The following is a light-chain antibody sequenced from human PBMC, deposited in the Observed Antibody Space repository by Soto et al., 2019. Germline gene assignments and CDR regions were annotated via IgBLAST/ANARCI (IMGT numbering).Light chain of an antibody. V-gene: IGLV2-14*01. CDR3: SADTARSTLV. CDR1: MRDVGAYNL. CDR2: EVR. Sequence: QSVLTQPASVSGSAGQSITISCSGSMRDVGAYNLFSWYQQHPGTAHHLIIYEVRHRPSVLSSRFSGSRSGNTASLTIAGLQPDDEGDYYGSADTARSTLVFGGGTKLTVL. J-gene: IGLJ3*02.